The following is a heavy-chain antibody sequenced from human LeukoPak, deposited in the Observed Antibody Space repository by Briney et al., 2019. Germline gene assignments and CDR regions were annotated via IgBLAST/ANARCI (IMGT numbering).Heavy chain of an antibody. D-gene: IGHD6-19*01. J-gene: IGHJ4*02. CDR1: GYTFTSYG. CDR2: ISANNGDT. CDR3: ARAGYSSGWHHDY. V-gene: IGHV1-18*01. Sequence: GASVKVSCKASGYTFTSYGIAWVRQAPGQGLQWMGWISANNGDTSYSQKLQGRVTMTTDTSTNTAYMELRSLTSDDTAVYYCARAGYSSGWHHDYWGQGTLVTVSS.